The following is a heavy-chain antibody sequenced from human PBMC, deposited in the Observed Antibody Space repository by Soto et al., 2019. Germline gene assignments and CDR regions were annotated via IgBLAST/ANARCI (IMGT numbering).Heavy chain of an antibody. Sequence: GGSLRLSCAASGFTFSSYWMSWVRQAPGKGLEWVANIKQDGSEKYYVDSVKGRFTISRDKAKNSLYLQMNSLRAEDTAVYYCARDRGYEFYYMDVWGKGTTVTVSS. CDR1: GFTFSSYW. J-gene: IGHJ6*03. D-gene: IGHD5-18*01. CDR2: IKQDGSEK. V-gene: IGHV3-7*01. CDR3: ARDRGYEFYYMDV.